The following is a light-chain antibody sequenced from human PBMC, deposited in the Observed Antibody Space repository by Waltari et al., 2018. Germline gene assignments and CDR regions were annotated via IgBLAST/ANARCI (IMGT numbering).Light chain of an antibody. CDR3: QQYYSTRLT. Sequence: DIVMTQSPDSLAVSLGERATINCQSSQSVLYSSNHKKYLAWYQQKPGQPPKLLIYWASTRESGVPDRVSGSGSGTDFTLTISSLQAEDVAVYYCQQYYSTRLTFGGGTKVEIK. CDR2: WAS. V-gene: IGKV4-1*01. J-gene: IGKJ4*01. CDR1: QSVLYSSNHKKY.